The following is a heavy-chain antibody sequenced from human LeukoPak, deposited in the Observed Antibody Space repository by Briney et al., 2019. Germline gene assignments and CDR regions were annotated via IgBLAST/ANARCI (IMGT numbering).Heavy chain of an antibody. V-gene: IGHV3-53*01. Sequence: GGSLRLSCAVSGFTVSSNYMSWVRQAPGKGLEWVSGIYGGDTTYYADSVKGRFTISRDNSKNTLYLQMNSLRADDTAVYYCASESPLYYGGNSEFWGQATLVTVSS. CDR1: GFTVSSNY. D-gene: IGHD4-23*01. CDR3: ASESPLYYGGNSEF. CDR2: IYGGDTT. J-gene: IGHJ4*02.